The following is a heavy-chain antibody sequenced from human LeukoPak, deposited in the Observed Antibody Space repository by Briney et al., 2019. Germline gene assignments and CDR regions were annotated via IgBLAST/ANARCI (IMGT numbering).Heavy chain of an antibody. V-gene: IGHV1-69*13. CDR2: IIPIFGTA. CDR1: GGTFSSYA. D-gene: IGHD2-21*02. J-gene: IGHJ2*01. CDR3: ASWTASYCGGDCYPDWYFDL. Sequence: SVKVSCKASGGTFSSYAISWVRQAPGQGLEWMGGIIPIFGTANYAQKFQGRVTITADESTSTAYMELSSLRSEDTAVYYCASWTASYCGGDCYPDWYFDLWGRGTLVTVSS.